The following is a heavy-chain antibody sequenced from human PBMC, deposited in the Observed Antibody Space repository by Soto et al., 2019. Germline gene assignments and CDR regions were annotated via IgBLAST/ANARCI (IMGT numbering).Heavy chain of an antibody. CDR1: GYTFSDFD. CDR2: MNPNSGQT. V-gene: IGHV1-8*01. Sequence: QVLLGQSGAEVKKPGASVKVSCKTSGYTFSDFDINWVRQATEQGLGWVGGMNPNSGQTQYAQKFQGRVTMTRNTSTTTAYMDLSSLRSEDAAVYYCARGAIRGVLYYFDYWGQGTLVTVSS. CDR3: ARGAIRGVLYYFDY. D-gene: IGHD3-10*01. J-gene: IGHJ4*02.